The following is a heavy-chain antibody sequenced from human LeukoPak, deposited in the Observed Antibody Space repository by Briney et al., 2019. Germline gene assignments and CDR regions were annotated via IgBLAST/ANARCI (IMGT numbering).Heavy chain of an antibody. D-gene: IGHD1-26*01. V-gene: IGHV4-31*03. CDR3: ARETSGIYSEY. CDR2: ILKTGST. CDR1: GVSISTGGYY. Sequence: SEILSLTCTVSGVSISTGGYYWSWIRQLPGKGLEWIGYILKTGSTYYNPSLRSRITISVDTSKNQFSLNLTSVTAADTAVYYCARETSGIYSEYWGQGILVTVSS. J-gene: IGHJ4*02.